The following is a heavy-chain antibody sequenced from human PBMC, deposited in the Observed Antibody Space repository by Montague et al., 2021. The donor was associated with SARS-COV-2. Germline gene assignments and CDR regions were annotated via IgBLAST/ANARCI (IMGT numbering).Heavy chain of an antibody. CDR1: GFTFSSHG. Sequence: SLRLSCAASGFTFSSHGMYWVRQPPGKGLEWVSEIHGRGDGTYYXXSLKGRFTISRDNSKNTLYLQMNSLRAEDTAVYYCAREYSAPRWFGEYNRYGMDVWGQGTTVTVSS. CDR3: AREYSAPRWFGEYNRYGMDV. J-gene: IGHJ6*02. V-gene: IGHV3-23*01. CDR2: IHGRGDGT. D-gene: IGHD3-10*01.